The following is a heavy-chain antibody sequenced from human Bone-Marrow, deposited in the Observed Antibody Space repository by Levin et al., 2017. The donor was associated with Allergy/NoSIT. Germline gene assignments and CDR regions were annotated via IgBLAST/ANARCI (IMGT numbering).Heavy chain of an antibody. V-gene: IGHV3-30-3*01. D-gene: IGHD3-16*02. CDR3: AIPPLRLGELSSYYFDY. CDR1: GFTFSSYA. Sequence: GGSLRLSCAASGFTFSSYAMHWVRQAPGKGLEWVAVISYDGSNKYYADSVKGRFTISRDNSKNTLYLQMNSLRAEDTAVYYCAIPPLRLGELSSYYFDYWGQGTLVTVSS. J-gene: IGHJ4*02. CDR2: ISYDGSNK.